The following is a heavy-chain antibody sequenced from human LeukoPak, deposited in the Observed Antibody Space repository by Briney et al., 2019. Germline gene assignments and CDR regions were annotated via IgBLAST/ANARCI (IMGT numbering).Heavy chain of an antibody. D-gene: IGHD1-26*01. Sequence: GGSLRLSCTASGFTFSNYARSWVRQAPGKGLEWVSAISGGGGITHYADSVKGRFTISRDNSKNTLFLQVNSLRAEDTAVYYCAKVSREPGGYDYWGQGTLVTVSS. CDR3: AKVSREPGGYDY. CDR1: GFTFSNYA. J-gene: IGHJ4*02. CDR2: ISGGGGIT. V-gene: IGHV3-23*01.